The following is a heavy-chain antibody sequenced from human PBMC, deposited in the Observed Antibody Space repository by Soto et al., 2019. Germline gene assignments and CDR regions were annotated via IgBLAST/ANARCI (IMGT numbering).Heavy chain of an antibody. CDR3: AKGIPVTRHSPNCFDP. Sequence: ASVKVSCKASGCTFINYAMHWVRQAPGQRLEWMGWINAGNGSTDYSQRFQGRVTITSDTSASTAYMELSSLGSEDTAVYYCAKGIPVTRHSPNCFDPWGQGTLVTGSS. CDR2: INAGNGST. CDR1: GCTFINYA. V-gene: IGHV1-3*01. D-gene: IGHD6-19*01. J-gene: IGHJ5*02.